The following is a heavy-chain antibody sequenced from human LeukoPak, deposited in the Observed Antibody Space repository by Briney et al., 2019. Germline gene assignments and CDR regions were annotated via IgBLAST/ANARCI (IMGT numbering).Heavy chain of an antibody. CDR2: INHSGST. CDR3: ARVPRGIIIRGWFDP. Sequence: SQTLSLTCTVSGGSISSGGYYWSWIRQHPGKGLEWIGEINHSGSTNYNPSLKSRVSISVDTSKNKFSLKLTSVIAADTAVYYCARVPRGIIIRGWFDPWGQGTLVIVSS. CDR1: GGSISSGGYY. V-gene: IGHV4-31*03. D-gene: IGHD3-10*01. J-gene: IGHJ5*02.